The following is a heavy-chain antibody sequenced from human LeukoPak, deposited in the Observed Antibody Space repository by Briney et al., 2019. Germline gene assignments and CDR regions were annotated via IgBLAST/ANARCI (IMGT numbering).Heavy chain of an antibody. CDR3: ARSNHLDY. CDR2: ISSGGGGST. V-gene: IGHV3-23*01. CDR1: GFTFSSYS. D-gene: IGHD1-14*01. Sequence: PGGSLRLSCAASGFTFSSYSMNWVRRAPGKGLEWVSLISSGGGGSTYYADSVKGRFTISRDNSKNTLYLQMNSLRADDTAVYYCARSNHLDYWGQGTLVTVSS. J-gene: IGHJ4*02.